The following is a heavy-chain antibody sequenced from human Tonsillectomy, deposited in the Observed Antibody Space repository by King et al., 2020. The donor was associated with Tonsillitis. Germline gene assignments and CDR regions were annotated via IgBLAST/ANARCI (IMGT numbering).Heavy chain of an antibody. CDR3: ARGAGGYTYG. J-gene: IGHJ4*02. Sequence: DVQLVESGGGLVQPGGSLRLSCAASGFTFSNYWMHWVRQAPGKGLVWVSRINTDGNSTTYADSVKGRFTISSDNAKNTLYLQMSGVRAEDTAVYYCARGAGGYTYGWGQATLVTVSS. D-gene: IGHD5-18*01. CDR1: GFTFSNYW. CDR2: INTDGNST. V-gene: IGHV3-74*01.